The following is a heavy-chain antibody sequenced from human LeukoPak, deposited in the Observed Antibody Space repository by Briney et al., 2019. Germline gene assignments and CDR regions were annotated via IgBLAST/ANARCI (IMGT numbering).Heavy chain of an antibody. CDR3: ARGPLYYDFWSGLGHNWFDP. CDR2: INHSGST. D-gene: IGHD3-3*01. V-gene: IGHV4-34*01. Sequence: SETLSLTCAVYGGSFSGYYWSWIRQPPGKGLEWIGEINHSGSTNYNPSLKSRVTISVDTSKNQFSLKLSSVTAADTAVYYCARGPLYYDFWSGLGHNWFDPWGQGTLVTVSS. CDR1: GGSFSGYY. J-gene: IGHJ5*02.